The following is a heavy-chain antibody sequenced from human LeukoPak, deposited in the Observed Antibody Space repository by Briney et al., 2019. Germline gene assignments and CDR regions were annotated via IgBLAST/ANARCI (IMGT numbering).Heavy chain of an antibody. Sequence: GGSLRLSCAASGFTFSSYAMSWVRQAPGKGLEWVSAISGSGGSTYYADSVKGRFTISRDNSKNTLYLQMNSLRAEDTAVYYCAKGECSSTSCYPPGTVTNRWYYYYYMDVWGKGTTVTVSS. D-gene: IGHD2-2*01. J-gene: IGHJ6*03. CDR2: ISGSGGST. V-gene: IGHV3-23*01. CDR3: AKGECSSTSCYPPGTVTNRWYYYYYMDV. CDR1: GFTFSSYA.